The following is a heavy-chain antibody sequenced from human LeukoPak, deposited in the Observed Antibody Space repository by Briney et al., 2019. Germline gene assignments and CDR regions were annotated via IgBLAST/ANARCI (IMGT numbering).Heavy chain of an antibody. D-gene: IGHD2-2*01. CDR2: ISSSGSTI. J-gene: IGHJ2*01. Sequence: PGGPLRLSCAASGFTFSSYEMNWVRQAPGKGLEWVSYISSSGSTIYYADSVKGRFTISRDNAKNSLYLQMNSLRAEDTAVYYCARVRCSSTSCYRVGKKNWYFDLWGRGTLVTVSS. V-gene: IGHV3-48*03. CDR1: GFTFSSYE. CDR3: ARVRCSSTSCYRVGKKNWYFDL.